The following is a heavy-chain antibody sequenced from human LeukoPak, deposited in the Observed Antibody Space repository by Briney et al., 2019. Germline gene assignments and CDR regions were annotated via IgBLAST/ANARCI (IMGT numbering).Heavy chain of an antibody. CDR2: ISSSGSTI. CDR1: GFTFSDYY. Sequence: GGSLRLSCAASGFTFSDYYMSWIRQAPGKGLEWVSYISSSGSTIYYADSVKGRFTISRDNAKSTLNLQMNSLRSDDTAVYYCARREQWLVGDDYWGQGTLVTVSS. V-gene: IGHV3-11*01. D-gene: IGHD6-19*01. CDR3: ARREQWLVGDDY. J-gene: IGHJ4*02.